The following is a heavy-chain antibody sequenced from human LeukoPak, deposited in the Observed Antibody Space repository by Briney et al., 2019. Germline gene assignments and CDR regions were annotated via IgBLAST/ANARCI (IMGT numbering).Heavy chain of an antibody. CDR2: IYYSGST. Sequence: PGGSLRLSCAASGFTFSSYAIHWVRQPPGKGLEWIGSIYYSGSTYYNPSLKSRVTISVDTSKNQFSLKLSSVTAADTAVYYCARDDTMVRGVIRWGQGTLVTVSS. J-gene: IGHJ4*02. D-gene: IGHD3-10*01. CDR3: ARDDTMVRGVIR. CDR1: GFTFSSYA. V-gene: IGHV4-39*07.